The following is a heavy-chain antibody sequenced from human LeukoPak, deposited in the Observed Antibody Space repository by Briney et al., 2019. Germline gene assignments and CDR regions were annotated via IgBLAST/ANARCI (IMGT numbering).Heavy chain of an antibody. D-gene: IGHD3-22*01. CDR3: ATRDYYDSRGYYYYYFDY. CDR1: GFTFNNYA. CDR2: ISGSGGST. Sequence: HPGGSLRLSCAASGFTFNNYAMSWVRQAPGKGLEWVSGISGSGGSTYYADSVKGRFTISRDNSKNTVYLQMISLRAEDTAVYYCATRDYYDSRGYYYYYFDYWGQGTLVTVSS. V-gene: IGHV3-23*01. J-gene: IGHJ4*02.